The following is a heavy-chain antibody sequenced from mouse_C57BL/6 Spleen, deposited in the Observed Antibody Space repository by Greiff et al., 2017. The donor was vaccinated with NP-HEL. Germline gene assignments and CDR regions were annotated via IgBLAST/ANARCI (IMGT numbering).Heavy chain of an antibody. D-gene: IGHD2-4*01. Sequence: VQLQQSGAELAKPGASVKLSCKASGYTFTSNWMHWVKQRPGQGLEWIGYINPSSGYTKYNQKFKDKATLTADTSSSTAYMQLSSLTYEDSAVYYCARCDRYYDPDFAYWGQGILVTFSA. CDR2: INPSSGYT. J-gene: IGHJ3*01. CDR3: ARCDRYYDPDFAY. V-gene: IGHV1-7*01. CDR1: GYTFTSNW.